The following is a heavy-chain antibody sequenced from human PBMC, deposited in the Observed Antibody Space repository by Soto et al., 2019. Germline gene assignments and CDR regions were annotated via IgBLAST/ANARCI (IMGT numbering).Heavy chain of an antibody. Sequence: EVQLLESGGDLVQPGGSLRLSCVASGFTFSDYVMSWVRQVPGKGLEWVSSISDGGERTDYRDSVRGRFTISRDNARFTLHLQMNSLRVDDTPIYFCARDSSTDFGLDVWGQGTTVTVSS. J-gene: IGHJ6*02. CDR3: ARDSSTDFGLDV. CDR1: GFTFSDYV. D-gene: IGHD3-3*01. V-gene: IGHV3-23*01. CDR2: ISDGGERT.